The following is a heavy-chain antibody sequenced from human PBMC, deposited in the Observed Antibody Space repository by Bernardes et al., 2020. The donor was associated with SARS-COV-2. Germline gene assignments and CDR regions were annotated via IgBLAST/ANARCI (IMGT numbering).Heavy chain of an antibody. CDR3: ARWGSIAAPSYYLDY. Sequence: SETLSLTCAVYGGSFSGYYWSWIRQPPGKGLEWIGEINHSGSTNYNPSPKSRVPISVDTSTNQFALKLSPVTAADTAVYYCARWGSIAAPSYYLDYWGQGTLVTVSS. V-gene: IGHV4-34*01. CDR1: GGSFSGYY. D-gene: IGHD6-6*01. J-gene: IGHJ4*02. CDR2: INHSGST.